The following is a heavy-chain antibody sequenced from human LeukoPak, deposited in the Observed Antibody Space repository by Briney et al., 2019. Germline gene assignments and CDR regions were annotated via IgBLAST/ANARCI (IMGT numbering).Heavy chain of an antibody. J-gene: IGHJ6*03. D-gene: IGHD6-19*01. CDR1: GYTFTSYD. CDR3: ARGQRIAVAGTGRYYYYMDV. Sequence: ASVMVSCKASGYTFTSYDINWVRQATGQGLEWMGWMNPNSGNTGYAQKFQGRVTMTRNTSISTAYMELSSLRSEDTAVYYCARGQRIAVAGTGRYYYYMDVWGKGTTVTVSS. CDR2: MNPNSGNT. V-gene: IGHV1-8*01.